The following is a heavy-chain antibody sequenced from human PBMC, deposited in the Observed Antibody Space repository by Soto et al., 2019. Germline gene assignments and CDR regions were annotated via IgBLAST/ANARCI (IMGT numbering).Heavy chain of an antibody. CDR1: GDSVSSNSAA. Sequence: SQTLSLTCAISGDSVSSNSAAWNWIRQSPSRGLEWLGRTYYRSKWYNDYAVSVKSRITINPDTSKNQFSLQLNSVTPKDTAVYYCARDRWYEGATYYYYYGMDVWGQGTTVTVS. CDR3: ARDRWYEGATYYYYYGMDV. V-gene: IGHV6-1*01. J-gene: IGHJ6*02. CDR2: TYYRSKWYN. D-gene: IGHD1-26*01.